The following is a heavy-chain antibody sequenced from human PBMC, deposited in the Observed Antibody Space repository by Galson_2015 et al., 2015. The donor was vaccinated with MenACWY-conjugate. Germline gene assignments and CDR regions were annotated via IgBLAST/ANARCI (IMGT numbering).Heavy chain of an antibody. Sequence: SETLSLTCTVSGASISSHHWSWFRQPPGQGLEWIAYIRDTGSLKDNPSLKSRFTMSADKSNNQFSLRLISVTAADTAVYYCARLPTWGSSFGYFDYWGQGIVVAVSS. CDR3: ARLPTWGSSFGYFDY. D-gene: IGHD7-27*01. CDR1: GASISSHH. CDR2: IRDTGSL. J-gene: IGHJ4*02. V-gene: IGHV4-59*08.